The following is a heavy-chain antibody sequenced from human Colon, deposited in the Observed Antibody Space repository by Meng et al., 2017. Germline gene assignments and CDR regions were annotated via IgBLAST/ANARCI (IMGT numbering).Heavy chain of an antibody. CDR2: IIPGVGTT. J-gene: IGHJ4*02. CDR1: GGSFDNYA. Sequence: QVQLMQSGAEVKTPGSSVRVPCKASGGSFDNYAISWVRQAPGQGLERVGGIIPGVGTTNYAQRFQGRVTITTDRSAGTVFMQLNSLRFEDTAVYYCARDRRNYYLDLWGQGTLVTVSS. D-gene: IGHD6-6*01. CDR3: ARDRRNYYLDL. V-gene: IGHV1-69*05.